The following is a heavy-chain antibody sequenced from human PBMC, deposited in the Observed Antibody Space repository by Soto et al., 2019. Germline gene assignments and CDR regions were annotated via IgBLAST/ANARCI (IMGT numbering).Heavy chain of an antibody. J-gene: IGHJ4*01. D-gene: IGHD3-16*01. CDR2: ISYDGSNK. V-gene: IGHV3-30-3*01. CDR3: APRWGTFDY. CDR1: GFTFSSYA. Sequence: GGSLRLSCAASGFTFSSYAMHWVRQAPGKGLEWVAVISYDGSNKYYADSVKGRFTISRDNSKNTLYLQMNSLRAEDTAVYYCAPRWGTFDYWGHGTLVTVSS.